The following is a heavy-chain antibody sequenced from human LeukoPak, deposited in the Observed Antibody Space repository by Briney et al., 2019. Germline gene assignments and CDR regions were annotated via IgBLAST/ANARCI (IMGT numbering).Heavy chain of an antibody. CDR2: IYYSGST. J-gene: IGHJ4*02. CDR3: ARHASAEGYYFDY. CDR1: GGSISSYY. D-gene: IGHD6-25*01. V-gene: IGHV4-59*08. Sequence: PSETLSLTCTVSGGSISSYYWSWIRQPPGKELEWIGNIYYSGSTKYNPSLKSRVTISVDTSKNQFSLKLSSVTVADTAVYYCARHASAEGYYFDYWGQGTLVTVSS.